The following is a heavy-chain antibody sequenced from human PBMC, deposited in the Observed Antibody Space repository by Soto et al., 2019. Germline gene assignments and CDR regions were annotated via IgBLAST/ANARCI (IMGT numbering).Heavy chain of an antibody. Sequence: GGSLRLSCAASGFTFSSYSMNWVRQAPGKGPEWVSSISSSSSYIYYADSVKGRFTISRDNAKNSLYLQMNSLRAEDTAVYYCARAGSYYDFWSGEDYYYGMDVWGQGTTVTVSS. D-gene: IGHD3-3*01. CDR3: ARAGSYYDFWSGEDYYYGMDV. V-gene: IGHV3-21*01. CDR2: ISSSSSYI. CDR1: GFTFSSYS. J-gene: IGHJ6*02.